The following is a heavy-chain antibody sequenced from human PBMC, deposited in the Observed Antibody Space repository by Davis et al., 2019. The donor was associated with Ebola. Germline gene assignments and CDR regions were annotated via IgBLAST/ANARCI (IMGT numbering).Heavy chain of an antibody. Sequence: GGSLRLSCTDSVITFSSYAMTWVRQAPGKGLEWVSAISGSGGSTYYADSVKGRFTISRDNANNSVYLQMNSLRAEDTAVYYCARSGLSFGVVKYHYGMDVWGKGTTVTVSS. V-gene: IGHV3-23*01. CDR1: VITFSSYA. J-gene: IGHJ6*04. D-gene: IGHD3-3*01. CDR3: ARSGLSFGVVKYHYGMDV. CDR2: ISGSGGST.